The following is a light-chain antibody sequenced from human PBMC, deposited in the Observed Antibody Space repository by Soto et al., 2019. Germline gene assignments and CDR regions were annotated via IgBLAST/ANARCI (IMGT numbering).Light chain of an antibody. Sequence: QSALTQPPSASGSPGQSVTISCTGTSSDVGGYNYVSWYQQHPGIAPKLMIYDVNKRPSGVPDRFSGSKSGNTASLTVSGLQAEDEADYYCSSYADKGKLLFGGGTKLTVL. CDR1: SSDVGGYNY. CDR3: SSYADKGKLL. CDR2: DVN. J-gene: IGLJ2*01. V-gene: IGLV2-8*01.